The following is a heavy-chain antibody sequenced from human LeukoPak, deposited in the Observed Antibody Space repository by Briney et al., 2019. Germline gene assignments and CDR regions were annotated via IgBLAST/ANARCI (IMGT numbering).Heavy chain of an antibody. Sequence: NSSETLSLTCTVSGGSISSSSYYWGWIRQPPGKGLEWIGSIYYSGSTYYNPSLKSRVTISVDTSKNQFSLKLSSVTAADTAVYYCARVPPMGYYYDSSGYYLYRPTHDDAFDIWGQGTMVTVSS. CDR2: IYYSGST. V-gene: IGHV4-39*01. CDR1: GGSISSSSYY. J-gene: IGHJ3*02. D-gene: IGHD3-22*01. CDR3: ARVPPMGYYYDSSGYYLYRPTHDDAFDI.